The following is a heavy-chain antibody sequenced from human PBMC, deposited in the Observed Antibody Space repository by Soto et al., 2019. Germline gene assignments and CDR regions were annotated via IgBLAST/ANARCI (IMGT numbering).Heavy chain of an antibody. CDR1: GYTFTSYD. CDR3: XXXXXXXXXXXXXXXPIDY. CDR2: XNPNSGNT. Sequence: QVQLVQSGAEVKKPGASVKVSCKASGYTFTSYDINWVRQATGQGLEWXXXXNPNSGNTGYAQKSQGRVTMTRNTXXXXXXXXXXXXXXXXXXXXXXXXXXXXXXXXXXXXXPIDYWSQGTLVTVSS. V-gene: IGHV1-8*01. J-gene: IGHJ4*02.